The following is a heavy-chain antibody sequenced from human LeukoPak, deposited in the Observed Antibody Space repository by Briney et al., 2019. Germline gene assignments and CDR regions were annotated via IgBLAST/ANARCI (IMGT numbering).Heavy chain of an antibody. CDR1: GYSFTSYW. D-gene: IGHD2-2*01. CDR2: IYPGDSDT. CDR3: AISLGYCSRTSCSWEFDP. Sequence: GESLKISCKGSGYSFTSYWIGWVRQMTGKGLEWMGIIYPGDSDTRYSPSFQGQVTISADKSISTAYLQWSSLKASDTAMYYCAISLGYCSRTSCSWEFDPWGQGTLVTVSS. J-gene: IGHJ5*02. V-gene: IGHV5-51*01.